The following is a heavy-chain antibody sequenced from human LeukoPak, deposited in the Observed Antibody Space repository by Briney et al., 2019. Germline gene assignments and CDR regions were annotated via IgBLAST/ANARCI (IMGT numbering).Heavy chain of an antibody. Sequence: GGSLRLSCAASGFSFRTHLMSWVRQAPGKGLEWVANINQDGRKKFYVDSVEGRFTISRDDAKTSLFLQMNSLRVEDTAVYYCAKWMGRDSWGQGTLVTVSS. CDR2: INQDGRKK. CDR3: AKWMGRDS. V-gene: IGHV3-7*02. D-gene: IGHD6-19*01. J-gene: IGHJ4*02. CDR1: GFSFRTHL.